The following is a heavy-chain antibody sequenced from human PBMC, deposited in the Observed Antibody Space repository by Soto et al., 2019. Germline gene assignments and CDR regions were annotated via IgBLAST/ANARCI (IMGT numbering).Heavy chain of an antibody. J-gene: IGHJ6*02. CDR3: ARDGDYYDSSGFQRDYHYYGMDV. CDR2: IIPMLGIA. V-gene: IGHV1-69*01. D-gene: IGHD3-22*01. CDR1: GGSFSDYA. Sequence: QVQLVQSGAEVKKPGSSVKGSCQASGGSFSDYAISWVRQAPGQGLEWMGGIIPMLGIADNAQKFQGRVIITADEYTSTVYMELSSLRSEDTAVYYCARDGDYYDSSGFQRDYHYYGMDVWGQGTTVTVAS.